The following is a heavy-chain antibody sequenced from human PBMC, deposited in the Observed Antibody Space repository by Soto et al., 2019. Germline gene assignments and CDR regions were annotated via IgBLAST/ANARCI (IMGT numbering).Heavy chain of an antibody. CDR2: ISGSGGST. Sequence: EVQLLESGGGLVQPGGSLRLSCAASGFTFSSYAMIWVRQAPGKGLEWVSAISGSGGSTYYADSVKGRFTISRDNSKNTLYLQMNSLIAEDEAVDYWEKDPRGTGGLVGWGKGTLVTVSS. V-gene: IGHV3-23*01. CDR1: GFTFSSYA. CDR3: EKDPRGTGGLVG. J-gene: IGHJ4*02. D-gene: IGHD2-15*01.